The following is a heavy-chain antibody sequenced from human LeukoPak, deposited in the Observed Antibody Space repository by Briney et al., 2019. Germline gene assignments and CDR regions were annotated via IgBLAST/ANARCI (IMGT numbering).Heavy chain of an antibody. CDR3: ARGPSCSSVSCYTTGLFDY. D-gene: IGHD2-15*01. CDR1: GFTFSIYS. V-gene: IGHV3-21*01. Sequence: GGSLRLSCTASGFTFSIYSMNWVRQAPGKGLEWVSSIRGSSSSIYYADSLKGQFTISRDNAKNSLYLQMNSLRAEDTAVYYCARGPSCSSVSCYTTGLFDYWGRGTLVTVSS. J-gene: IGHJ4*02. CDR2: IRGSSSSI.